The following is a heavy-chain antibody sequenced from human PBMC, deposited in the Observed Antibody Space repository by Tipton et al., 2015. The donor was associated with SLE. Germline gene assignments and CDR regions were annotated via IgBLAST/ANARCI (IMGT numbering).Heavy chain of an antibody. J-gene: IGHJ6*02. Sequence: LRLSCAVYGGSFSVYYWTWIRQPPGKGLEWIGEINHGGSTNYNPSLKSRVTISIDTSKNQFSLKLSSVTAADTAVYYCAKRNDFWSGYYGYYYGMDVWGQGTTVTVSS. CDR3: AKRNDFWSGYYGYYYGMDV. D-gene: IGHD3-3*01. CDR1: GGSFSVYY. CDR2: INHGGST. V-gene: IGHV4-34*01.